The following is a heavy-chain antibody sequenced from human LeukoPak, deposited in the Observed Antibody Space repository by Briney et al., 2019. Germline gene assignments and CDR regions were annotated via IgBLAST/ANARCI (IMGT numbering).Heavy chain of an antibody. CDR1: GGSFSGYY. CDR2: INHSGST. J-gene: IGHJ6*03. CDR3: ARGAYYDSSGYYYRDYYYYMDV. Sequence: SETLSLTCAVYGGSFSGYYWSWIRQPPGKGVEWIGEINHSGSTNYNPSLKSRVTISVDTSKNQFSLKLSSVTAADTAVYYCARGAYYDSSGYYYRDYYYYMDVWGKGTTVTVSS. D-gene: IGHD3-22*01. V-gene: IGHV4-34*01.